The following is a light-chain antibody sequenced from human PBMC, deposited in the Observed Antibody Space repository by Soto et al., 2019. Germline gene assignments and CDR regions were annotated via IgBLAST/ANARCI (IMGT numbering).Light chain of an antibody. CDR1: QTISGW. V-gene: IGKV1-5*01. J-gene: IGKJ1*01. Sequence: DIQMTQSPSTLSASVVYTFTITCRASQTISGWLAWYQQRPGKAPNLLIFDASTLESGVPSRFSGSGSGTTFTLTISSLQSDDFATYYCLQYNGYYRTFGQGTKVDI. CDR3: LQYNGYYRT. CDR2: DAS.